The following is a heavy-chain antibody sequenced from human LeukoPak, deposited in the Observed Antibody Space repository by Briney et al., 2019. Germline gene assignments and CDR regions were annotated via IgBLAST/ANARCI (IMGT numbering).Heavy chain of an antibody. CDR1: GFTFDDYA. CDR3: AKVSIAAAGYYYYYGMDV. Sequence: GRSLRLSCAASGFTFDDYAMHWVRQAPGKGLEWVSGISWNSGSIGYADSVKGRFTISRDNAKNSLYLQMNSLRAEDTALYYCAKVSIAAAGYYYYYGMDVWGQGTTVTVSS. CDR2: ISWNSGSI. V-gene: IGHV3-9*01. D-gene: IGHD6-13*01. J-gene: IGHJ6*02.